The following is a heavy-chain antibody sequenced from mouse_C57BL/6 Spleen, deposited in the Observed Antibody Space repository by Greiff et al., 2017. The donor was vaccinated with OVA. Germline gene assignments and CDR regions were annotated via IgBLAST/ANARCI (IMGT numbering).Heavy chain of an antibody. J-gene: IGHJ2*01. CDR1: GFTFTDYY. CDR2: IRNKANGYTT. Sequence: EVKLVESGGGLVQPGGSLSLSCAASGFTFTDYYMSWVRQPPGKALEWLGFIRNKANGYTTEYSASVKGRFTISIDKSQSILYLQMNALRAEDSATYYCARYNVVRRYFDYWGQGTTLTVSS. V-gene: IGHV7-3*01. CDR3: ARYNVVRRYFDY. D-gene: IGHD2-14*01.